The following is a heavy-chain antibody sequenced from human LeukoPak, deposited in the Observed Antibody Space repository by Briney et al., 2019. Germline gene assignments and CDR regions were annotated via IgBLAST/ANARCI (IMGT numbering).Heavy chain of an antibody. D-gene: IGHD3-22*01. J-gene: IGHJ4*02. CDR3: TTGGGLITTPAY. CDR1: GFTFTNAW. V-gene: IGHV3-15*01. CDR2: IKSKTDGGTT. Sequence: GGSLGLSCAASGFTFTNAWMTWVRQAPGKGLEWLARIKSKTDGGTTDYTAPVKGRFTISRDDSKNTLSLQMNSLKTEDTAVYYCTTGGGLITTPAYWGQGTLVTVSS.